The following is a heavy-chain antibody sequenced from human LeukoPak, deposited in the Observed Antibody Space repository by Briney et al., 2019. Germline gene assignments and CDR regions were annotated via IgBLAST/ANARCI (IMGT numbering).Heavy chain of an antibody. D-gene: IGHD1-14*01. V-gene: IGHV3-53*05. J-gene: IGHJ4*02. CDR1: GFTVSNNY. CDR3: AKTRPERGITGTTGFDY. CDR2: IYSGGST. Sequence: PGGSLRLSCAASGFTVSNNYMSWVRQAPGKGLEWVSVIYSGGSTYYADSVKGRFTISRDNSKNTLYLQMNSLRAEDTAVYYCAKTRPERGITGTTGFDYWGQGTLVTVSS.